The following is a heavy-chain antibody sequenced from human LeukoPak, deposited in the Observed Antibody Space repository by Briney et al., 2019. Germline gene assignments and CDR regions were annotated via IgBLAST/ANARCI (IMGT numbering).Heavy chain of an antibody. CDR1: GYSFASSW. V-gene: IGHV5-51*01. Sequence: GESLKISCKGSGYSFASSWIGWVRQMPGKGLEWMGIIYPGDSDTRYSPSFQGQVTISADKSISTAYLQWSSLKAADTAIYYCARGDDSSGYLTSFDYWGQGTLVTVSS. CDR2: IYPGDSDT. CDR3: ARGDDSSGYLTSFDY. J-gene: IGHJ4*02. D-gene: IGHD3-22*01.